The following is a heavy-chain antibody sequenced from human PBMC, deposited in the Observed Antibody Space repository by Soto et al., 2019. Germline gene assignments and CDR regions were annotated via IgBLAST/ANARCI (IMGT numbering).Heavy chain of an antibody. V-gene: IGHV1-8*01. CDR2: MNPNSGNT. D-gene: IGHD5-12*01. Sequence: QVQLVQSGAEVKKPGASVKVSCKASGYTFTSYDINWVRQATGQGPEWRGWMNPNSGNTGYAQKFQGRVTMTRNTAISTANMELSRLRSEHTAVYYCARGRPPRSATTQDYWGQGTLVTVSS. CDR3: ARGRPPRSATTQDY. CDR1: GYTFTSYD. J-gene: IGHJ4*02.